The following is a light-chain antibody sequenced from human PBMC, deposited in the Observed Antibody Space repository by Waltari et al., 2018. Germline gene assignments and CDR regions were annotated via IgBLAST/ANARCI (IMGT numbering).Light chain of an antibody. V-gene: IGKV4-1*01. CDR3: QQYYTTPPV. CDR2: WAS. J-gene: IGKJ5*01. Sequence: DIVMTKSPDSLAVYLGERATINCKSSLSVLYSSNIKNYLAWYQHKPGQPPKLLIYWASTQESGVPDRVSGSGSGTDFTLTITSLQAEDVALYYCQQYYTTPPVFGQGTRLEIK. CDR1: LSVLYSSNIKNY.